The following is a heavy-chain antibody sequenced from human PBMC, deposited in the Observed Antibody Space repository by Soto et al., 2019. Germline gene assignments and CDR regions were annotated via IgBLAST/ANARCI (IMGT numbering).Heavy chain of an antibody. CDR2: IYYSGST. CDR3: ARSQYTGYERPTFVSSFEV. Sequence: QVQLQESGPGLVKSSETLSLTCTVSGGSISRYYWSWIRQPPGKGLEWLGYIYYSGSTNYNPSLESRVTISVDTSKNPLSLRLNSVTAADTAVYFCARSQYTGYERPTFVSSFEVWGQGILVAVSS. V-gene: IGHV4-59*01. CDR1: GGSISRYY. D-gene: IGHD1-20*01. J-gene: IGHJ4*02.